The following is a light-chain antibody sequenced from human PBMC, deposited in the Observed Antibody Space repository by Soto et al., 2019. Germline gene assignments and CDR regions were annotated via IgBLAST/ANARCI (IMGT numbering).Light chain of an antibody. J-gene: IGLJ1*01. V-gene: IGLV1-40*01. Sequence: QAVVTQPPSASGAPGQRVTISCSGSSSNIGSNTVNWYRQLPGTAPKLLIFADTKRPSGVPDRFSGSKSGTSASLAITGLQAEDEADYYCQSYDSSLSGLYVFGTGTKLTVL. CDR1: SSNIGSNT. CDR2: ADT. CDR3: QSYDSSLSGLYV.